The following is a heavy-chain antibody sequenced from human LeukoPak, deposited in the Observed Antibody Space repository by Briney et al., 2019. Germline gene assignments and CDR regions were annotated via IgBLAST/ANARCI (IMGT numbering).Heavy chain of an antibody. CDR1: GFTFSHYA. D-gene: IGHD5-24*01. V-gene: IGHV3-30-3*02. J-gene: IGHJ4*02. CDR2: ISSNAANK. CDR3: AKQEGRDFLYEGLDY. Sequence: GGSLRLSCAASGFTFSHYAIHWVRQAPGKGLKWVSLISSNAANKYYAESVKGRFTIDRDNSKNTVYLQMKSLRPDEPALYSGAKQEGRDFLYEGLDYWGQGTLVTVSS.